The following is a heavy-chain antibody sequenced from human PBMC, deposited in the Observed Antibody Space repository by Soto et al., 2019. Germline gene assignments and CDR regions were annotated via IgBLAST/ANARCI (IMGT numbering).Heavy chain of an antibody. Sequence: GGSLRLSCAASGFTVSSNYMSWVRQAPGKGLEWVSVIYSGGSTYYADSVKGRFTISRDNSKNTLYLQMNSLRAEDTAVYYCALLPGEDPYFDYWGQGTLVTVSS. CDR1: GFTVSSNY. V-gene: IGHV3-66*01. CDR2: IYSGGST. J-gene: IGHJ4*02. D-gene: IGHD2-15*01. CDR3: ALLPGEDPYFDY.